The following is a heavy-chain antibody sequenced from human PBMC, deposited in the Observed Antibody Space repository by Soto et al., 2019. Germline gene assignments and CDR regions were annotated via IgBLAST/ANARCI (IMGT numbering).Heavy chain of an antibody. V-gene: IGHV3-23*01. CDR3: ARGKYDSGSYSAPLDY. CDR1: GFTFTSYA. CDR2: ISGSGGST. D-gene: IGHD3-10*01. J-gene: IGHJ4*02. Sequence: EVQLLESGGGLVQPGGSLRLSCAASGFTFTSYAMSWVRQAPGKGLEWVSGISGSGGSTYYTDSVKGRFATSSDSSKNRVYLQMDSLRVADTAVYYCARGKYDSGSYSAPLDYWGQGTLVTVSS.